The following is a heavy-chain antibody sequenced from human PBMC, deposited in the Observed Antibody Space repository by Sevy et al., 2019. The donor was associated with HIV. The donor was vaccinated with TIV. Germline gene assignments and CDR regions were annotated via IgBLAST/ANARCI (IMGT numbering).Heavy chain of an antibody. CDR1: GFTFSNAW. CDR3: TTEYYYDSSGYYPAPDY. Sequence: GGSLRLSCAASGFTFSNAWMSWVRQAPGKGLEWVGRIKSKTDGGTTDYAAPVKGRFTISRDDSKNTQYLQMNSLKTEDTAVYYCTTEYYYDSSGYYPAPDYWGQGTLVTVSS. D-gene: IGHD3-22*01. CDR2: IKSKTDGGTT. V-gene: IGHV3-15*01. J-gene: IGHJ4*02.